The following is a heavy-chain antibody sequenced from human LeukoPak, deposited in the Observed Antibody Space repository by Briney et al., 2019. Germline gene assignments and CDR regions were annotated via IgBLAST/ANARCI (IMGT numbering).Heavy chain of an antibody. V-gene: IGHV3-74*01. CDR2: INHDGTSA. CDR1: GFTFTTFW. J-gene: IGHJ3*02. CDR3: ARDHHRRLYDSQARDTFDI. Sequence: GGSLRLSCATSGFTFTTFWMHWVRQAPGKGLVWVSRINHDGTSANYADSVKGRFTISRDNAKNTVYLQMNSLRAEDTAVYYCARDHHRRLYDSQARDTFDIWGQGTMVTVSS. D-gene: IGHD3-22*01.